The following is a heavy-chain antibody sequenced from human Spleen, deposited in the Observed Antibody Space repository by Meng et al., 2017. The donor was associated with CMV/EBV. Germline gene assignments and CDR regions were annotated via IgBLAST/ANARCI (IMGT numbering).Heavy chain of an antibody. V-gene: IGHV3-7*03. D-gene: IGHD6-13*01. J-gene: IGHJ6*02. CDR1: GFTFSSYW. CDR2: IKQDGSEM. Sequence: GESLKISCAASGFTFSSYWMSWVRQAPGKGLEWVANIKQDGSEMYYVDSVKGRFTISRDNAKNSLYLQMNSLTVEDTALYYCAKHSRIAAPSGYGMDVWGQGTRVTVSS. CDR3: AKHSRIAAPSGYGMDV.